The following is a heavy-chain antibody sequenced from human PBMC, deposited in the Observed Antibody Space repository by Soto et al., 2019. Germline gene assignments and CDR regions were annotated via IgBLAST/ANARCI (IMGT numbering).Heavy chain of an antibody. CDR2: IIPIFGTA. CDR1: GCTFSSYA. V-gene: IGHV1-69*13. J-gene: IGHJ4*02. Sequence: RAAVKVSCKASGCTFSSYAISWVRQAPGQGLEWMGGIIPIFGTANYAQKFQGRVTITADESTSTAYMELSSLRSEDTAVYYCARAPGSYLHYLDYWGQGTLVTVSS. D-gene: IGHD1-26*01. CDR3: ARAPGSYLHYLDY.